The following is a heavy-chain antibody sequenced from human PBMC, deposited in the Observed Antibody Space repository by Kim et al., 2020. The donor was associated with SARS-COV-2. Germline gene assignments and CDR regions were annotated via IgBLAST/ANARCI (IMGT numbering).Heavy chain of an antibody. CDR2: IYYTGSS. J-gene: IGHJ1*01. D-gene: IGHD2-21*02. CDR3: ARGLPIGGGYCYSH. CDR1: GGSISSGDYY. Sequence: SETLSLTCTVSGGSISSGDYYWSWIRQPPEKGLEWIGYIYYTGSSHYNPSLNSRVTISIDTSKNQFSLKGSSVTAADTAVYYCARGLPIGGGYCYSHWG. V-gene: IGHV4-30-4*01.